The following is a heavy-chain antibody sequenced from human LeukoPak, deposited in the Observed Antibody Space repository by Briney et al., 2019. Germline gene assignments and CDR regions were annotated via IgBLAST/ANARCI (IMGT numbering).Heavy chain of an antibody. Sequence: GASVKVSCKASGYTFTSYYMHWVRQAPGQGLEWMGWINPNSGGTNYAQKFQGWVTMTRDTSISTAYMELSRLRSDDTAVYYCARGTDIVVSYYYYYGMDVWGQGTTVTVSS. CDR3: ARGTDIVVSYYYYYGMDV. CDR1: GYTFTSYY. CDR2: INPNSGGT. V-gene: IGHV1-2*04. J-gene: IGHJ6*02. D-gene: IGHD2-2*01.